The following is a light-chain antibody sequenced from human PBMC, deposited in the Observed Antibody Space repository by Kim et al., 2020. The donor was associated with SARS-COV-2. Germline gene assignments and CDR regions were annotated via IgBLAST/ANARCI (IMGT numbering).Light chain of an antibody. CDR1: KLGDKY. V-gene: IGLV3-1*01. Sequence: SYELTQPPSVSVSPGQTASITCSGDKLGDKYACWYQQKPGQSPVLVIYQDSKRPSGIPERFSGSNSGNTATLTISGTQAMDEADYYCQAWASSRVVFGGG. CDR2: QDS. J-gene: IGLJ2*01. CDR3: QAWASSRVV.